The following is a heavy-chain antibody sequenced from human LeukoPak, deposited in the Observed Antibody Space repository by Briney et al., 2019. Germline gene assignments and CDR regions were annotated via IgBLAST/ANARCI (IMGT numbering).Heavy chain of an antibody. Sequence: GGSLRLSCAASGFTVSSNYMSWVRQAPGKGLEWVSVIYSGGSTYYADSVKGQFTISRDNSKNTLYLQMNSLRAEDTAVYYCARDFSGSYDYWGQGTLVTVSS. CDR3: ARDFSGSYDY. V-gene: IGHV3-53*01. D-gene: IGHD1-26*01. CDR1: GFTVSSNY. CDR2: IYSGGST. J-gene: IGHJ4*02.